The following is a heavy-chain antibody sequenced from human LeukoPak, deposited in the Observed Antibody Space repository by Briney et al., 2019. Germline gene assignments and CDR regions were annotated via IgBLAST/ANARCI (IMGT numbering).Heavy chain of an antibody. Sequence: PSETLSLTCTVSGGSISSSSYYWGWIRQPPGKGLEWIGNIYYSGSTYYNPSLKSRVTLSVDTSKNQFSLKLSSVTAADAAVYYCASYIVVVTGRFIDYWGQGTLVTVSS. V-gene: IGHV4-39*01. CDR2: IYYSGST. CDR3: ASYIVVVTGRFIDY. J-gene: IGHJ4*02. CDR1: GGSISSSSYY. D-gene: IGHD2-21*02.